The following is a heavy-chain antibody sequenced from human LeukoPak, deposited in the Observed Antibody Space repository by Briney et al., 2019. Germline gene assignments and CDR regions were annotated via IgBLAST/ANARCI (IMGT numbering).Heavy chain of an antibody. CDR2: IRSETDGGTT. J-gene: IGHJ4*02. D-gene: IGHD5-18*01. CDR1: GFTFRDAG. Sequence: GGSLRLSCAASGFTFRDAGMSWVRQAPGKGLEWVGRIRSETDGGTTDYAAPVKGRFTISRDDSKSTVYLQMSSLKTEDTAVYFCAHRDTAMVRVDYWGQGTQVTVSS. CDR3: AHRDTAMVRVDY. V-gene: IGHV3-15*01.